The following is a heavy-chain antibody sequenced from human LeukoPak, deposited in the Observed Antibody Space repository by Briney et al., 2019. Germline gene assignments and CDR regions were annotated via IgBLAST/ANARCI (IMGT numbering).Heavy chain of an antibody. CDR1: GFTFSNYA. Sequence: GGSLRLSCAASGFTFSNYAMSWVRQAPGMGLEWVSIISTSGGGTYYADSVKGRFTISRDNSKNTLYLQMNSLRAEGTAVYYCATRRDGESGPVNYWGQGALVTVSS. D-gene: IGHD5-12*01. CDR3: ATRRDGESGPVNY. CDR2: ISTSGGGT. V-gene: IGHV3-23*01. J-gene: IGHJ4*02.